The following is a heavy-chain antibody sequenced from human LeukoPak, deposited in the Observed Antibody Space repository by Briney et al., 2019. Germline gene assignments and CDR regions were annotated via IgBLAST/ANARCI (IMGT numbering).Heavy chain of an antibody. Sequence: GGSLRLSCAASGFTFRSYGMHWVRQAPGKGLEWVAFIRYDGSNKYYADSVKGRFTISRDNAKSSLYLQMNSLRAEDTAVYYCVRDTGYCSGGRCQPFDPWGQGTLVIVSS. CDR3: VRDTGYCSGGRCQPFDP. V-gene: IGHV3-30*02. D-gene: IGHD2-15*01. CDR1: GFTFRSYG. J-gene: IGHJ5*02. CDR2: IRYDGSNK.